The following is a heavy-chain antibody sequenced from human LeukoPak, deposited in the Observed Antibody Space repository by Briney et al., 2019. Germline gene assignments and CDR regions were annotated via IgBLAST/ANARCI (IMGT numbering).Heavy chain of an antibody. V-gene: IGHV3-74*01. CDR1: GFTFSSYW. D-gene: IGHD4-17*01. CDR2: INSDGSST. CDR3: TTDPYTVTTLGYYYYGMDV. Sequence: GGSLRLSCAASGFTFSSYWMHWVRQAPGKGLVWVSRINSDGSSTSYADSVKGRFTISRDNAKNTLYLQMNSLRAEDTAVYYCTTDPYTVTTLGYYYYGMDVWGQGTTVTVSS. J-gene: IGHJ6*02.